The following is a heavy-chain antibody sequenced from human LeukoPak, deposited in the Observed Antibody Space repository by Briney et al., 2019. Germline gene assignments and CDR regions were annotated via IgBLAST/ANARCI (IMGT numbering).Heavy chain of an antibody. CDR3: AKSGYNRFDY. D-gene: IGHD5-24*01. Sequence: GGSLRLSCAASGFTFRNYGMNWVRQAPGKGLEWVSYISSSSTNIAYADSVKGRFTISRDNVKSILYLQINSLRAEDTAVYYCAKSGYNRFDYWGQGTLVTVSS. J-gene: IGHJ4*02. CDR2: ISSSSTNI. CDR1: GFTFRNYG. V-gene: IGHV3-48*01.